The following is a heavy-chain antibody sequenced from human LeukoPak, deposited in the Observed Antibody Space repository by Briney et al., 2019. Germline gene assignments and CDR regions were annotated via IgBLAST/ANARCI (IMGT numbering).Heavy chain of an antibody. V-gene: IGHV3-23*01. CDR1: GFTFSTYS. J-gene: IGHJ4*02. Sequence: PGGSLRLSCAASGFTFSTYSMSWVRQAPGKGLEWVSAIDGGSASIYYADSVKGRFTISRDNSKNTLYLQMYSLTAEDTAVYYCAKRGDGPNYDYWGQGTLVTVSS. D-gene: IGHD5-24*01. CDR3: AKRGDGPNYDY. CDR2: IDGGSASI.